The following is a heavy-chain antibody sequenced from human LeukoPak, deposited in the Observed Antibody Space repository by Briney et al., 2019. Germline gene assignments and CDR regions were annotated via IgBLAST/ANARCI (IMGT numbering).Heavy chain of an antibody. CDR1: GLTVSSNY. CDR2: IYSGGST. V-gene: IGHV3-53*01. CDR3: ARGCSVTRCYEGDY. J-gene: IGHJ4*02. Sequence: GGSLRLSCAASGLTVSSNYMTWVRQAPGKGLEWVAVIYSGGSTHYTDSVKGRFTIYRDNAKNSLYMQMNSLRDEDTAVYYCARGCSVTRCYEGDYWGQGTLVTVSS. D-gene: IGHD2-2*01.